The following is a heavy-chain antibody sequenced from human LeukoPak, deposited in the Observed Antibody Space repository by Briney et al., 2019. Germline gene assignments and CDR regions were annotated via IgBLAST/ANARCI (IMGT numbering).Heavy chain of an antibody. CDR2: ISDSGTLT. V-gene: IGHV3-23*01. CDR3: AKDARRTNGWYFFDS. J-gene: IGHJ4*02. D-gene: IGHD2-15*01. Sequence: PGGSLRLSCAASGFAFTRQAMGWVRQAPGKGLEWVSVISDSGTLTYYADSVEGRFTISRDNSKNTLFLQMNSLRAEDTAIYYCAKDARRTNGWYFFDSWGPGTLVTVSS. CDR1: GFAFTRQA.